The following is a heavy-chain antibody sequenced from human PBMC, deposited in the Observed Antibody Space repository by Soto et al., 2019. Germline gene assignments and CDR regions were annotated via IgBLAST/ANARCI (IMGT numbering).Heavy chain of an antibody. D-gene: IGHD3-10*01. CDR3: ARAGVRGMDV. V-gene: IGHV1-8*01. CDR1: GYTFTSYD. Sequence: QVQLVQSGAEVKKPGASVKVSCKASGYTFTSYDINWVRQATGQGLEWMGWMNPNSGNTGYAQKCQGGCNMTRNTSISTAYMELSSLSSEDPAVYYCARAGVRGMDVWGQGNTVTGSS. J-gene: IGHJ6*02. CDR2: MNPNSGNT.